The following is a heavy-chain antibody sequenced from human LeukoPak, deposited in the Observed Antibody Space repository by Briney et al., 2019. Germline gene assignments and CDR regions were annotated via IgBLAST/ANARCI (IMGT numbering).Heavy chain of an antibody. D-gene: IGHD3-3*01. CDR1: GFTFSSYA. V-gene: IGHV3-64*01. J-gene: IGHJ4*02. Sequence: GSLRLSCAASGFTFSSYAMHWVRQAPGKGLEYVSAISSNGGSTYYANSVKGRFTISRDNSKNKLYLQMGSLRAEDMAVYYCARHGHYDFWSGYSLDYWGQGTLVTVSS. CDR2: ISSNGGST. CDR3: ARHGHYDFWSGYSLDY.